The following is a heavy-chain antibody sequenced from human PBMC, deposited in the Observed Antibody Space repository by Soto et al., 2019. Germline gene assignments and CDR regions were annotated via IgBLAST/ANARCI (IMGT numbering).Heavy chain of an antibody. CDR1: GGTFSSYV. CDR2: IIPIFGTA. V-gene: IGHV1-69*13. J-gene: IGHJ6*02. D-gene: IGHD3-22*01. Sequence: GASVKVSCKASGGTFSSYVISWVRQAPGQGLEWMGGIIPIFGTANYAQKFQGRVTITADESTSTAYMELSSLRSEDTAVYYCARGPGYYDSSGYRSYYYYGMDVWGQGTTVTVSS. CDR3: ARGPGYYDSSGYRSYYYYGMDV.